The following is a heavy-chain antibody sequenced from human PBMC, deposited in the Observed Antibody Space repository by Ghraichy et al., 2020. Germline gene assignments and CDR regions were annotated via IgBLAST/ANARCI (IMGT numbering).Heavy chain of an antibody. J-gene: IGHJ6*02. Sequence: ASVKVSCKASGYTFTSYYMHWVRQAPGQGLEWMGIINPSGGSTSYAQKFQGRVTMTRDTSTSTVYMELSSLRSEDTAVYYCARDHITGTTFFYYGMDVWGQGTTVTVSS. CDR1: GYTFTSYY. V-gene: IGHV1-46*03. D-gene: IGHD1-7*01. CDR3: ARDHITGTTFFYYGMDV. CDR2: INPSGGST.